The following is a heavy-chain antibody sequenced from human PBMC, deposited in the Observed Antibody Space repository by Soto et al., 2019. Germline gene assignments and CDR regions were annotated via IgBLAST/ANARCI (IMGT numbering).Heavy chain of an antibody. Sequence: QVQLVESGGGVVQPGRSLRLSCAASGFTFSDYGMHWVRQAPGKGLEWVAVISYDGGNKYFAESVKGRFTISRDHSKNXXYLQMNSLRAEDTAVYYCAKDRGYCSGGSCYSLDYWGQGTLVTVSS. J-gene: IGHJ4*02. CDR2: ISYDGGNK. V-gene: IGHV3-30*18. CDR3: AKDRGYCSGGSCYSLDY. D-gene: IGHD2-15*01. CDR1: GFTFSDYG.